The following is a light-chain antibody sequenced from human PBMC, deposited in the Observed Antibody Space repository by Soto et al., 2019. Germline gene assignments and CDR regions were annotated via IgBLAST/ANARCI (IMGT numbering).Light chain of an antibody. V-gene: IGKV1-39*01. CDR2: AAS. Sequence: IPMTQSPSSLSASVGNRVTITCRASQSISSYLNWYQLKPGKAPKLLIYAASSLQSGVPSRFSGSGSGTDFTLTITSLQPEDFATYYCQQSFITLTFGGGTKVEIE. CDR3: QQSFITLT. J-gene: IGKJ4*01. CDR1: QSISSY.